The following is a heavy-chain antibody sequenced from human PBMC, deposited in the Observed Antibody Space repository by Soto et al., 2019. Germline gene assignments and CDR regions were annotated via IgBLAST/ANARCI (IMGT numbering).Heavy chain of an antibody. CDR3: VRDAYNRDAFDI. CDR2: ISASSSSI. Sequence: DVQLVESGGGLVKPGGSLRLSCEASGFNFITYSMNWVRQAPGKGLEWVSSISASSSSIHYAESVKGRFTVSRDNAKNSLYLQMNSLRAEDTVLYYCVRDAYNRDAFDIWGQGTIVTVSS. J-gene: IGHJ3*02. CDR1: GFNFITYS. D-gene: IGHD1-20*01. V-gene: IGHV3-21*01.